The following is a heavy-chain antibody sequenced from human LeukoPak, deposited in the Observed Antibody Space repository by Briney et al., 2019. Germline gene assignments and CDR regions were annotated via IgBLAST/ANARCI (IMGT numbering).Heavy chain of an antibody. CDR2: IYSGGST. Sequence: GGSLRLSCAASGFTVSSNYMSWVRQAPGKGLEWVSVIYSGGSTYYADSVKGRFTISRDNSKNTLYLQMNSLSAEDTAVYYCARERYSSGWYYFDYWGQGTLVTVSS. V-gene: IGHV3-53*01. CDR1: GFTVSSNY. J-gene: IGHJ4*02. CDR3: ARERYSSGWYYFDY. D-gene: IGHD6-19*01.